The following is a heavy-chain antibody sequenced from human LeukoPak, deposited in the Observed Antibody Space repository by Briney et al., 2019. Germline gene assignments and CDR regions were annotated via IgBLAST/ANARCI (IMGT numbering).Heavy chain of an antibody. CDR1: GGTFSSYA. CDR2: IIPIFGTA. V-gene: IGHV1-69*13. CDR3: ASKNYYDSSGYSGGYNYGMDV. Sequence: GASVKVSCKASGGTFSSYAISWVRQAPGQGLEWMGGIIPIFGTANYAQKFQGRVTITADESTSTAYMELSSLRSEDTAVYYCASKNYYDSSGYSGGYNYGMDVWGQGTTVTVSS. J-gene: IGHJ6*02. D-gene: IGHD3-22*01.